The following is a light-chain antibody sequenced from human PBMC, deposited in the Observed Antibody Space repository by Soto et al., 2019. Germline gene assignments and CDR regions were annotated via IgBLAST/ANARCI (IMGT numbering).Light chain of an antibody. V-gene: IGLV2-14*01. Sequence: QSVLTQPASVSGSPGQSTTISCTGTSSDIGGYNYVSWYQQLPGEAPKLIIYDVSDRPSGVSTRFSGSKSGNTASLTISGLXXXXEGDYYCSSFTSRHTYVFGTGTK. CDR1: SSDIGGYNY. CDR2: DVS. CDR3: SSFTSRHTYV. J-gene: IGLJ1*01.